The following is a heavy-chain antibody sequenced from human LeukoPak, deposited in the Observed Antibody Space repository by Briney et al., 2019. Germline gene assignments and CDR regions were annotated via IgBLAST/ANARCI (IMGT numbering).Heavy chain of an antibody. D-gene: IGHD2-2*02. V-gene: IGHV3-53*01. CDR3: VRLTLDTVYPYYYYMDV. CDR2: IYSGGST. J-gene: IGHJ6*03. CDR1: GFTVSTNY. Sequence: GGSLRLSCAASGFTVSTNYMTWVRQAPGKGLEWVSVIYSGGSTYYSDSVKGRFTISRDNSKNTLYLQLNNLRAEDTAVYYCVRLTLDTVYPYYYYMDVWGKGTTVTVSS.